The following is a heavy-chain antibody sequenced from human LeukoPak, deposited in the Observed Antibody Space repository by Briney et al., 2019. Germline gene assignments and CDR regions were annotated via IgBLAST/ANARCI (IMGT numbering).Heavy chain of an antibody. V-gene: IGHV3-23*01. CDR1: GFTFSSNP. J-gene: IGHJ4*02. CDR2: ISGSGTNT. Sequence: PGGSLRLSCAASGFTFSSNPMSWVRQAPGKGLEWVSAISGSGTNTFYADSVKGRFTISRDNSKNTLYLQMNSLRAEDSAVYYCAQGGGYCGGACFFYFDTWGQGTLVTVSS. CDR3: AQGGGYCGGACFFYFDT. D-gene: IGHD2-21*02.